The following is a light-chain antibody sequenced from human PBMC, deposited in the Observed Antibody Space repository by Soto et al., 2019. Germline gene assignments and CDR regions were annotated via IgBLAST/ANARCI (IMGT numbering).Light chain of an antibody. J-gene: IGKJ1*01. CDR3: QPYNSYSEA. Sequence: IQMTQSPSTLSGSVGDRVTITCRSSQTISSWLAWYQQKPGKAPKILIYKASTLKSGVPSRFSGSGSGTEFTLTIRSLQPDDFATYYCQPYNSYSEAFGQGTKVDIK. CDR1: QTISSW. CDR2: KAS. V-gene: IGKV1-5*03.